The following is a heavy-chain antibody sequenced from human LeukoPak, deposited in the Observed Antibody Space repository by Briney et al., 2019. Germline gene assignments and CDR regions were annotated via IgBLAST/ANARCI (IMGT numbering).Heavy chain of an antibody. D-gene: IGHD2-2*01. CDR3: ARFSSGCSTSSCYLTY. CDR2: IHDTGST. J-gene: IGHJ4*02. CDR1: GGSLSSHY. Sequence: SETLSLTCSVPGGSLSSHYWSWIRQPPGKGLELIGHIHDTGSTFYNPTLRGRVTISLDTSNNQFSLKLTSMTAADTAVYYCARFSSGCSTSSCYLTYWGQGTLVTVS. V-gene: IGHV4-59*11.